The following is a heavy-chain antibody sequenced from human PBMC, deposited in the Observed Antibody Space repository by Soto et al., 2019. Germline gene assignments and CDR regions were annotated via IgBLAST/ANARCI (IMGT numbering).Heavy chain of an antibody. D-gene: IGHD3-10*01. CDR2: IYWDDDK. V-gene: IGHV2-5*02. J-gene: IGHJ3*02. Sequence: QITLKESGATRVKPTQTLTLTCTFSGFSLSTSGVGVGWIRQPPGKALEWLALIYWDDDKRYSPSLKSRLTITKDTSKNQVVLTMTNMDPVDTATYYCAHSTAQLGLWFGEYLSDAFDIWGQGTMVTVSS. CDR1: GFSLSTSGVG. CDR3: AHSTAQLGLWFGEYLSDAFDI.